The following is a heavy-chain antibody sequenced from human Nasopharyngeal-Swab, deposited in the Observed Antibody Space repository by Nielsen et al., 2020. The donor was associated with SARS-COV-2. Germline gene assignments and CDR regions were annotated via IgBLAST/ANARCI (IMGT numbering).Heavy chain of an antibody. J-gene: IGHJ6*02. D-gene: IGHD1-26*01. CDR3: ARSGTYYGMDV. CDR1: GYNFASYW. V-gene: IGHV5-51*01. Sequence: KVSCKASGYNFASYWIGWVRQMPGRGLEWMGIIYPGDSDTRYSPSFQGQVTISVDKSINTAFLYSSSLKASDIATYYCARSGTYYGMDVWGQGTTVTVSS. CDR2: IYPGDSDT.